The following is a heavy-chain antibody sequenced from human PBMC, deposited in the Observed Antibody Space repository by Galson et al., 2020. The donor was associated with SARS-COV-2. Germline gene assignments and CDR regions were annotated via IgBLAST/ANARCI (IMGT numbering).Heavy chain of an antibody. CDR3: ARDPTGSYFTSGWQVGAGGYFDY. Sequence: GESLKISCAASGFTFSSYGMHWVRQAPGKGLEWVAVIWYDGSNKYYADSVKGRFTISRDNAENSLYLQMNSLRDEDTAVFYCARDPTGSYFTSGWQVGAGGYFDYWGQGTLVTVCS. J-gene: IGHJ4*02. V-gene: IGHV3-33*01. CDR2: IWYDGSNK. CDR1: GFTFSSYG. D-gene: IGHD1-26*01.